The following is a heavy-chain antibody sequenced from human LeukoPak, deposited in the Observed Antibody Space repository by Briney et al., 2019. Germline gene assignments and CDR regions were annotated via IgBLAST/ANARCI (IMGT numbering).Heavy chain of an antibody. Sequence: SETLSLTCTVSGGSISSYYWSWIRQPAGKGLEWIGRIYTSGSTNYNPSLKSRVTMSVDTSKNQFSLKLSSVTAADTAVYYCARGGYYDILTGYYYYMDVWGKGTTVTVSS. V-gene: IGHV4-4*07. CDR2: IYTSGST. D-gene: IGHD3-9*01. CDR1: GGSISSYY. CDR3: ARGGYYDILTGYYYYMDV. J-gene: IGHJ6*03.